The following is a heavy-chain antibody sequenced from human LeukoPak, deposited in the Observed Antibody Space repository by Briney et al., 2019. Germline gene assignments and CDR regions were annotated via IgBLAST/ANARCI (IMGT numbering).Heavy chain of an antibody. CDR1: GGSISSYY. CDR3: ARVDGRDGYNYAYYYYMDV. V-gene: IGHV4-59*01. J-gene: IGHJ6*03. Sequence: PSETLSLTCTVSGGSISSYYWSWIRQPPGKGLEWIGYFYYSGSTNYNPSLKSRVTISVDTSKNQFSLKLSSVTAADTAVYYCARVDGRDGYNYAYYYYMDVWGKGTTVTVSS. D-gene: IGHD5-24*01. CDR2: FYYSGST.